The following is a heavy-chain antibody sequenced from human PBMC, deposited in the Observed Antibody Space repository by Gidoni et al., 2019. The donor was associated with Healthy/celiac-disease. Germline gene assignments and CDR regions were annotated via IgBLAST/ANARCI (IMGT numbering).Heavy chain of an antibody. D-gene: IGHD1-1*01. CDR1: GGSISSGGYS. J-gene: IGHJ4*02. Sequence: QLQLQESGSGLVKPSQTLSLTCAVSGGSISSGGYSWRWIRQPPGKGLEWIGYIYHSGSTYYHPSLKSRVTISVDRSKNQFSLKLSSVTAADTAVYYCASDRDDPKTKTSFDYWGQGTLVTVSS. CDR3: ASDRDDPKTKTSFDY. CDR2: IYHSGST. V-gene: IGHV4-30-2*01.